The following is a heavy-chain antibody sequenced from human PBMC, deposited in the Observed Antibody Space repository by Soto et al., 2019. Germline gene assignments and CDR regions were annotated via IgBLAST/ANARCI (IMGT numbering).Heavy chain of an antibody. V-gene: IGHV1-69*01. CDR2: IIPIFGTA. J-gene: IGHJ5*02. D-gene: IGHD2-2*01. Sequence: QVQLVQSGAEVKKPGSSVKVSCKASGGTFSSYAISWVRQAPGQGLEWMGGIIPIFGTANYAQKFQGRVTITADESTSTAYMELISLRSEDTAVYYCARGGDCSSTSCYGLYNWFDPWGQGTLVTVSS. CDR1: GGTFSSYA. CDR3: ARGGDCSSTSCYGLYNWFDP.